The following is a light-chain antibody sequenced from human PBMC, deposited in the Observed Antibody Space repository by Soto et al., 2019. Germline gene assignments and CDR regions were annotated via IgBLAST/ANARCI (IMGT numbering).Light chain of an antibody. CDR3: QQYGNSPPT. CDR1: QSVSSN. Sequence: EIVMTQSPATLSVSPGARGTLSCRASQSVSSNLAWYQQKPGQAPRLLIYGASTRATGIPSRFSGSGSGTEFTLTISSLQSADFAVYCCQQYGNSPPTFGQGTRVEI. J-gene: IGKJ1*01. CDR2: GAS. V-gene: IGKV3-15*01.